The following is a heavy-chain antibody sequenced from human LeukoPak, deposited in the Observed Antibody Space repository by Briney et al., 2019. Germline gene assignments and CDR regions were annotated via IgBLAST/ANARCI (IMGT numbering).Heavy chain of an antibody. CDR3: AKNGGSQCYSHLDS. D-gene: IGHD2-15*01. CDR2: TSGSGGST. J-gene: IGHJ4*02. Sequence: GGSLRLSCAASGFTFSSYAMSWVRQAPGKGLEWVSGTSGSGGSTYYAGSVKGRSTISRDNSKNTLYLQMNSLRVEDTAVYYCAKNGGSQCYSHLDSWGQGTLVTVSS. V-gene: IGHV3-23*01. CDR1: GFTFSSYA.